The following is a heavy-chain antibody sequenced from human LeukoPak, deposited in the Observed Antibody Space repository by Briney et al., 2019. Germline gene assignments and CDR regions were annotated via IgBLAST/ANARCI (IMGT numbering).Heavy chain of an antibody. CDR1: GFTFSSYS. V-gene: IGHV3-21*01. CDR3: ASPAAAGHRVY. J-gene: IGHJ4*02. D-gene: IGHD6-13*01. CDR2: ISSSSSYI. Sequence: GGSLRLSCAASGFTFSSYSMNWVRQAPGKGLEWVSSISSSSSYIYYADSVKGRFTISRDNAKNSLYLQMNSLRAEDTAVYYCASPAAAGHRVYWGQGTLVTVSS.